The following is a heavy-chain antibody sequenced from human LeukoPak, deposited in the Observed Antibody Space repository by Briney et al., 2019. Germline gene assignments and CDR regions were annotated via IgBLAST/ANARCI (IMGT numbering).Heavy chain of an antibody. D-gene: IGHD6-19*01. V-gene: IGHV3-23*01. J-gene: IGHJ4*02. Sequence: GGSLRLSCAASGFTVSSNYMSWVRQAPGKGLEWVSAISGSGGSTYYADSVKGRFTISRDNSKNTLYLQMNSLRAEDTAVYYCAKAVAGTSSYYWGQGTLVTVSS. CDR3: AKAVAGTSSYY. CDR2: ISGSGGST. CDR1: GFTVSSNY.